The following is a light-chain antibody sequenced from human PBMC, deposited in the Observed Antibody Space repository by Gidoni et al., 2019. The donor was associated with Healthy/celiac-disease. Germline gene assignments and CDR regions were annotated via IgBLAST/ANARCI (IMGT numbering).Light chain of an antibody. V-gene: IGKV1-39*01. Sequence: DIQMTQSPSSLSASVGDRVTITCRASQSISSYLNWYQQKPGKAPKLLIYAASSLQSGVPSRFSGSGSGTDFTRTISSLQPEDFATYYCQQSYSTLFTFGPXTKVDIK. CDR2: AAS. CDR3: QQSYSTLFT. J-gene: IGKJ3*01. CDR1: QSISSY.